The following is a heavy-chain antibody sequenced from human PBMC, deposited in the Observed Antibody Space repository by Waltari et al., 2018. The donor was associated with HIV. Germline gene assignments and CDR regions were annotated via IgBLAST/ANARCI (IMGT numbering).Heavy chain of an antibody. Sequence: EVLLTESGGRLIQTGGSLGLSCVASNFTISHRPVTWVRQASGGPRWSVAFIYPDDTTHYADSVRGRFTISRVRYRTSFLLLMNGLFADDTAIYYCATGVRYYGPWGQGTRVTVSS. CDR3: ATGVRYYGP. CDR2: IYPDDTT. V-gene: IGHV3-53*01. D-gene: IGHD3-10*01. CDR1: NFTISHRP. J-gene: IGHJ5*02.